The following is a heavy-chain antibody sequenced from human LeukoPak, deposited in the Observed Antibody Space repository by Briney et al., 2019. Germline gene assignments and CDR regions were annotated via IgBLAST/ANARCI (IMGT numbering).Heavy chain of an antibody. V-gene: IGHV3-33*01. CDR2: IWYDGTNK. J-gene: IGHJ4*02. D-gene: IGHD5-18*01. Sequence: GGSLILSCSASGFTFSSYGMHWVRQAPGKGLEWVAVIWYDGTNKYYADSVKGRFTISRDNSMNTLYLQMNSLRAEDTAVYYCTRDSYPHPAHNFDYWGQGTLVTVSS. CDR3: TRDSYPHPAHNFDY. CDR1: GFTFSSYG.